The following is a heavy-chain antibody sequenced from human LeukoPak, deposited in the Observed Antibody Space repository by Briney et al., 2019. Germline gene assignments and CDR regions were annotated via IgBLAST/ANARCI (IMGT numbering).Heavy chain of an antibody. J-gene: IGHJ4*02. V-gene: IGHV4-61*02. CDR1: GGSISSGSYY. Sequence: PSQTLSLTCTVSGGSISSGSYYWSWIRQPAGKGLEWIGRIYTSGSTNYNPSLKSRVTISVDTSKNQFSLKLSSVTAADTAVYYCARGDPYVWAYHDWGQGTLVTVSS. CDR3: ARGDPYVWAYHD. D-gene: IGHD3-16*01. CDR2: IYTSGST.